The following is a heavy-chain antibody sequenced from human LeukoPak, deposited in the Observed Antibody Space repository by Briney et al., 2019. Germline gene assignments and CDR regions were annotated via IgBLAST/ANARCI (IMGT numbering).Heavy chain of an antibody. CDR1: GGSISSSPYY. V-gene: IGHV4-39*01. CDR2: IYYSWST. J-gene: IGHJ5*02. D-gene: IGHD1-1*01. CDR3: ARPVPSRLGWLDP. Sequence: SETLSLTCTVSGGSISSSPYYWGWIRQPPGKGLEWIGTIYYSWSTYYNPSLKSRVTISVDTSKNQFSLKLTSVTAADTAAYYCARPVPSRLGWLDPWGQGTLVTVSS.